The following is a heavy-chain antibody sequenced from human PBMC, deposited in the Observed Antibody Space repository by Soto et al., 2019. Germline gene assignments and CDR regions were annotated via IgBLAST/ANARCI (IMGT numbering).Heavy chain of an antibody. CDR2: ISSSSSVI. CDR1: GFILSGCA. J-gene: IGHJ6*03. D-gene: IGHD7-27*01. V-gene: IGHV3-48*01. CDR3: ARDLSWGSNWYYYMDV. Sequence: PGGALRLSCATSGFILSGCAINWGRQAPGEGMEWVSYISSSSSVIDYADSVKGRFTVSRDYARNSLYLQMNSLRAEDTAVYYCARDLSWGSNWYYYMDVWGKGTTVTVSS.